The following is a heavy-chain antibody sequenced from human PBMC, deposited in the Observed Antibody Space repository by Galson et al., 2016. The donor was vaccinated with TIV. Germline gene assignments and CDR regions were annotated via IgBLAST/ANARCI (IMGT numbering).Heavy chain of an antibody. CDR1: GFSLSDYA. J-gene: IGHJ6*02. Sequence: SLRLSCAASGFSLSDYAMTWVRQAPGKGLEWVSDISGRGGTTHYADSAKGRFTISRDNSKHTLYLHMSSLRAEDTALYYCARGPTTRRGYYGLDIWGQGTTVTVSS. CDR2: ISGRGGTT. D-gene: IGHD1-26*01. CDR3: ARGPTTRRGYYGLDI. V-gene: IGHV3-23*01.